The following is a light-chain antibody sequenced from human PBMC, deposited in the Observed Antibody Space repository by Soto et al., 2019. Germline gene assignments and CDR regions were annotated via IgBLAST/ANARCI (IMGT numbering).Light chain of an antibody. J-gene: IGLJ3*02. V-gene: IGLV1-44*01. CDR3: AAWDDSLNGVV. CDR1: SSNIGSTT. CDR2: NNN. Sequence: QAVVTQPPSASGTPGQRVTIACSGSSSNIGSTTVKWYQQLPGTAPKLLIYNNNQRPSGVPDRFSGSKSGTSASLAISGLQPEDEADYYCAAWDDSLNGVVFGGGPKLTVL.